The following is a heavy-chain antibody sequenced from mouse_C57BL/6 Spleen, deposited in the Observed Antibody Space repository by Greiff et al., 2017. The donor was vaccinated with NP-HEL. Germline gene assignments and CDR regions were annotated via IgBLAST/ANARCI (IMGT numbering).Heavy chain of an antibody. V-gene: IGHV1-22*01. CDR1: GYTFTDYN. D-gene: IGHD2-4*01. CDR2: INPNNGGT. J-gene: IGHJ3*01. CDR3: AREGLYYDYDGEFAY. Sequence: VQLKESGPELVKPGASVKMSCKASGYTFTDYNMHWVKQSHGKSLEWIGYINPNNGGTSYNQKFKGKATLTVNKSSSTAYMELRSLTSEDSAVYYCAREGLYYDYDGEFAYWGKGTLVTVSA.